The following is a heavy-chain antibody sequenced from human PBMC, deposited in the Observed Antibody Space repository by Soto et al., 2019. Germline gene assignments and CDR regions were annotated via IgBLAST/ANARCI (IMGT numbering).Heavy chain of an antibody. J-gene: IGHJ6*02. D-gene: IGHD6-13*01. Sequence: ASVKVSCKASGYTFTSYGISWVRQAPGQGLEWMGWISAYNGNTIYAQKLQGRVTMTTDTSTSTAYMELRSLRSDDTAVYYCARERYSSSWYSRSLDYYYYYGMDVWGQGTTVTVSS. CDR3: ARERYSSSWYSRSLDYYYYYGMDV. CDR1: GYTFTSYG. V-gene: IGHV1-18*01. CDR2: ISAYNGNT.